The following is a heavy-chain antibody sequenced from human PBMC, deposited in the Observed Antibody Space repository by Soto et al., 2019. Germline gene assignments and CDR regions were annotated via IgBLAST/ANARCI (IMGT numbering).Heavy chain of an antibody. CDR2: IYYSGST. J-gene: IGHJ3*02. D-gene: IGHD3-22*01. V-gene: IGHV4-59*01. CDR3: ARALHYYDSSGYQVDAFDI. Sequence: LSLTCTVSGGSISSYYWSWIRQPPGKGLEWIGYIYYSGSTNYNPSLKSRVTISVDTSKNQFSLKLSSVTAADTAVYYCARALHYYDSSGYQVDAFDIWGQGTMVTVSS. CDR1: GGSISSYY.